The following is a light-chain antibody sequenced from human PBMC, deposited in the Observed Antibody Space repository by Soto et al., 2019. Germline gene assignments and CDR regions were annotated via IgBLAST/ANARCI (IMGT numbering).Light chain of an antibody. CDR2: GAS. V-gene: IGKV3-20*01. J-gene: IGKJ1*01. Sequence: ETVLTQSPGTLSLSPWDRATLSCRASQSVRNNYLAWLQQKPGQAPSLLISGASTRATGVPDRFSGSGSGTDFTLTISRLEPEDFALYYCHQRQSWPRTFGQGTKVDIK. CDR3: HQRQSWPRT. CDR1: QSVRNNY.